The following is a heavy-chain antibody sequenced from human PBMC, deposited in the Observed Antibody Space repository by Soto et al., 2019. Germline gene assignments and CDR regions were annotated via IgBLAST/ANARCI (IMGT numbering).Heavy chain of an antibody. D-gene: IGHD3-22*01. CDR2: ISYDGSNK. CDR1: GFTFSSYA. J-gene: IGHJ6*02. V-gene: IGHV3-30-3*01. CDR3: ARGEYFSPMIVVVFYGMDV. Sequence: GGSLRLSCAASGFTFSSYAMHWVRQAPGKGREWVAVISYDGSNKYYADSVKGRFTISRDNSKNTLYLQMNSLRAEDTAVYYCARGEYFSPMIVVVFYGMDVWGQGTTVTVSS.